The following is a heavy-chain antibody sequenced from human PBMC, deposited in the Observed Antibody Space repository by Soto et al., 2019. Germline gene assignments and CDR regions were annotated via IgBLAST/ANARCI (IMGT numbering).Heavy chain of an antibody. V-gene: IGHV4-59*01. D-gene: IGHD2-8*02. CDR3: ARPATSVVLGMIVVLRYCDL. CDR1: GGSISSYY. J-gene: IGHJ2*01. CDR2: IYYSGNT. Sequence: QVQLQASGPGLVKPSETLSLTCTVSGGSISSYYWSWIRQPPGKGLEWIGYIYYSGNTNYNPSLKSRVTISVDTAKNRFSLKLSTVTAADTAVYYCARPATSVVLGMIVVLRYCDLWGRGTLVTVSS.